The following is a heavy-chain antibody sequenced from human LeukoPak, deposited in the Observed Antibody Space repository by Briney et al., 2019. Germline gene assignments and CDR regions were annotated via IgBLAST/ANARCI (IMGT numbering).Heavy chain of an antibody. D-gene: IGHD1-1*01. V-gene: IGHV3-21*01. CDR1: GFSFSSYS. Sequence: PRGSLRLSCAASGFSFSSYSMDWVRQAPGKGLEWVSSISSGSTSIYYADSVKGRFTISRDNAKNSLYLQMNSLRAEDTAVYYCARVTGTTAGDHWGRGTLVTVSS. CDR2: ISSGSTSI. CDR3: ARVTGTTAGDH. J-gene: IGHJ5*02.